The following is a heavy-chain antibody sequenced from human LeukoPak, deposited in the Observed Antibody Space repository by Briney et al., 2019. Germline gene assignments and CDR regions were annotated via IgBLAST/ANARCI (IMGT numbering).Heavy chain of an antibody. D-gene: IGHD3-10*01. CDR3: AKPTYGSGSYDYYYYGMDV. J-gene: IGHJ6*02. Sequence: PGGSLRLSCAASGFTFSSYAMSWVRQAPGKGLEWVSAISGSGGSTYYADSVKGRFTISRDNSKNTLYLQMNSLRAEDTAVYYCAKPTYGSGSYDYYYYGMDVWGQGTTVTVSS. CDR1: GFTFSSYA. CDR2: ISGSGGST. V-gene: IGHV3-23*01.